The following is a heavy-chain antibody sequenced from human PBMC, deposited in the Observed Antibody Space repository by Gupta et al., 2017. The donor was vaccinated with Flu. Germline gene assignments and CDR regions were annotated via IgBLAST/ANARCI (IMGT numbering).Heavy chain of an antibody. J-gene: IGHJ4*02. Sequence: GQGLEWMGWINPNSGGTNDAQKFQGRVTMTRDTSISTAYMGLSRLRSDDTAVYYCARDTYYDFWSGYYKANYWGQGTLVTVSS. CDR3: ARDTYYDFWSGYYKANY. CDR2: INPNSGGT. V-gene: IGHV1-2*02. D-gene: IGHD3-3*01.